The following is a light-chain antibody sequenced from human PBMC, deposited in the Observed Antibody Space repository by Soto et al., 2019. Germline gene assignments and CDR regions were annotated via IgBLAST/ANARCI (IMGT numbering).Light chain of an antibody. CDR2: GAS. J-gene: IGKJ2*03. Sequence: EIVLTQSPGTLSLSPGERATLSCRASQSASSRYLAWYQQKPGQTPRLLIYGASSRATGIPDRFSGSLSGTDFTLTISSLEPEDSAVYYCQQYATSPRYSFGQGTKLEIK. CDR3: QQYATSPRYS. CDR1: QSASSRY. V-gene: IGKV3-20*01.